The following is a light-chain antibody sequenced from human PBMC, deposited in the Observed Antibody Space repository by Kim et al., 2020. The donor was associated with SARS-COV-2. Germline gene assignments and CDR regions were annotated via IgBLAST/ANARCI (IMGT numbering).Light chain of an antibody. J-gene: IGKJ2*01. CDR2: DAS. Sequence: LSLSPGESATLSCRASQSIGTYLGWYQQKPGQAPRLLIYDASIRATGIPARFSGSGSGTDFTLTISSLEPEDFAVYYCQQRSNWYTFGQGTKLEI. CDR1: QSIGTY. CDR3: QQRSNWYT. V-gene: IGKV3-11*01.